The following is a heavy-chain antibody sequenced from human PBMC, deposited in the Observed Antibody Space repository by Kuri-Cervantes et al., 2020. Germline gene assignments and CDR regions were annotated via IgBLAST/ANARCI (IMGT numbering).Heavy chain of an antibody. V-gene: IGHV3-30-3*02. Sequence: GESLKISCAASGFTFSSYAMHWVRQAPGKGLEWVAVISYDGSNKYYADSVQGRFTISRDNSKNTLYLQMNSLRAEDTAVYYCAKSPSFRGWPYHLDYWGQGTLVTVSS. CDR3: AKSPSFRGWPYHLDY. CDR2: ISYDGSNK. D-gene: IGHD6-19*01. CDR1: GFTFSSYA. J-gene: IGHJ4*02.